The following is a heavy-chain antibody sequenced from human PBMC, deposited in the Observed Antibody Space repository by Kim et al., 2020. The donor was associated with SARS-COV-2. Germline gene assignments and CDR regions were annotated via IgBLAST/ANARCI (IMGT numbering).Heavy chain of an antibody. Sequence: GAPSSGFYWSGVRQAPGKGLEWIGEMTHWGSTHYNPSLKSRVTMSVDTSKNQFSLKVTSVTAADTAIYYCAPIYGDYSDFAHWGQGTLAT. V-gene: IGHV4-34*01. CDR1: GAPSSGFY. CDR2: MTHWGST. D-gene: IGHD4-17*01. J-gene: IGHJ4*02. CDR3: APIYGDYSDFAH.